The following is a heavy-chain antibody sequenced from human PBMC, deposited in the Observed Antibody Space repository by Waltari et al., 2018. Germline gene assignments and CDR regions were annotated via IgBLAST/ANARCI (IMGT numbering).Heavy chain of an antibody. Sequence: EVQLLESGGGLVQPGGSLRLSCAASGFTFSSYAMSWVRQAPGKGLEWVSAISGSGVSTYYADFVKVRFTISRDNSKNTLYLQMNSLRAEDTAVYYCAKDPTFTVEGAFDYWGQGTLVTVSS. J-gene: IGHJ4*02. CDR3: AKDPTFTVEGAFDY. D-gene: IGHD4-17*01. CDR2: ISGSGVST. CDR1: GFTFSSYA. V-gene: IGHV3-23*01.